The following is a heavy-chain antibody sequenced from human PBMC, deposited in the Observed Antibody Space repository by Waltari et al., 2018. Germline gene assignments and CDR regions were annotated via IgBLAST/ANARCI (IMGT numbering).Heavy chain of an antibody. CDR2: IYHSGST. D-gene: IGHD6-13*01. Sequence: QVQLQESGPGLVKPSETLSLTCAVSGYSISSGYYWGWIRQPPGKGLEWIGSIYHSGSTYDNPSLKSRVTISVDTSKNQFSLKLSSVTAADTAVYYCARRREGAAAANPFDYWGQGTLVTVSS. V-gene: IGHV4-38-2*01. CDR3: ARRREGAAAANPFDY. CDR1: GYSISSGYY. J-gene: IGHJ4*02.